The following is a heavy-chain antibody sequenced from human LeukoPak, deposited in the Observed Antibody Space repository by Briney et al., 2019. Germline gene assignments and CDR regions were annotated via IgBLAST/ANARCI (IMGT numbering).Heavy chain of an antibody. Sequence: PWASVKVSYKASGYTFTNYAMNWVRQAPGQGLEWVGWINHNTENPKYAQGFTGRFVFSLDTSDNTVFLQISSLKAEDTAVYYCAKVARYFSGGSCFSAGFDDWGQGTLVTVSS. CDR1: GYTFTNYA. J-gene: IGHJ4*02. D-gene: IGHD2-15*01. V-gene: IGHV7-4-1*02. CDR2: INHNTENP. CDR3: AKVARYFSGGSCFSAGFDD.